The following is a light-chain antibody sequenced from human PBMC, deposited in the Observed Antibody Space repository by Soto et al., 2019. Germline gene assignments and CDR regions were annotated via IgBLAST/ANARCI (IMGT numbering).Light chain of an antibody. J-gene: IGKJ1*01. CDR3: QQYSSSRT. Sequence: EIVLTQSPGTLSLSPGERATLSCRASQSVSSNHLAWYQQKPGQAPRLLIYGGSSRATGIPVRFSGSGSETDFTLTITRLEPEDFAMYYCQQYSSSRTFGQGTKVDNK. CDR2: GGS. V-gene: IGKV3-20*01. CDR1: QSVSSNH.